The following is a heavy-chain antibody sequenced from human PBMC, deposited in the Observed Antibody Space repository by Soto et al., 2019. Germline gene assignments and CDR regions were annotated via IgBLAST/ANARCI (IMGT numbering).Heavy chain of an antibody. Sequence: GASVKVSCNASGYTFTSYSISWVRQAPGQWLEWMGWISVYNGNTKYAQDFQGRVTMTTDTSTSTAYMELRSLRSDDTAVYYCARDGGEVTTGISVYWGQGALVPVSS. CDR3: ARDGGEVTTGISVY. CDR1: GYTFTSYS. D-gene: IGHD4-4*01. V-gene: IGHV1-18*01. J-gene: IGHJ4*02. CDR2: ISVYNGNT.